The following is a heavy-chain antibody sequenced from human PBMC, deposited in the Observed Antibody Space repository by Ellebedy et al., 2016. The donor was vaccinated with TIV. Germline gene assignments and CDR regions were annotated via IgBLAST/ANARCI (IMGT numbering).Heavy chain of an antibody. CDR2: ISTITNY. CDR1: GFTFSTYS. D-gene: IGHD2-15*01. V-gene: IGHV3-21*01. CDR3: SRGGGCSGGTCYYPDF. J-gene: IGHJ4*02. Sequence: GESLKISCAASGFTFSTYSLNWVRQAPGKVLEWVSSISTITNYADSVRGRFTISRDNAKNSLYLQMNSLRAEDTAVYYCSRGGGCSGGTCYYPDFWGQGTLVTVSS.